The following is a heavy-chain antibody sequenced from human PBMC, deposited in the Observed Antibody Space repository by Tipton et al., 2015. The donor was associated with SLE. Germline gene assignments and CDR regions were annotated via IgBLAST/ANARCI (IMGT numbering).Heavy chain of an antibody. CDR3: ARVHSYGFIYYYYYYMDV. CDR2: IYHSGST. J-gene: IGHJ6*03. Sequence: LRLSCAVSGYSISSGYYWGWIRQPPGKGLEWIGSIYHSGSTYYNPSLKSRVTISVDTSKNQFSLKLSSVTAADTAVYYCARVHSYGFIYYYYYYMDVWGKGTTVTVSS. CDR1: GYSISSGYY. V-gene: IGHV4-38-2*01. D-gene: IGHD5-18*01.